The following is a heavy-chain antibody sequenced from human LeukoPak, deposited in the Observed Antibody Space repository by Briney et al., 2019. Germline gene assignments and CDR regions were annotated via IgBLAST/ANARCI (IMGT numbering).Heavy chain of an antibody. CDR1: GGSFSGYY. CDR2: INHSGST. Sequence: SETLSLTCAVYGGSFSGYYWSWLRQPPGKGLEWIGEINHSGSTNYNPSLKGRVTISVDTSKNQFSLKLSSVTAADTAVYYCAREYYDYVWGSYRLDAFDIWGQGTMVTVSS. V-gene: IGHV4-34*01. D-gene: IGHD3-16*02. J-gene: IGHJ3*02. CDR3: AREYYDYVWGSYRLDAFDI.